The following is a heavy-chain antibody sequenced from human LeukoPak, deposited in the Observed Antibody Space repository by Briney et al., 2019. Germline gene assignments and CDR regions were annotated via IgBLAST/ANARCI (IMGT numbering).Heavy chain of an antibody. J-gene: IGHJ4*02. V-gene: IGHV1-2*02. CDR3: ARQRGEGAYYYGSGSPLD. CDR1: GYTFTVYY. Sequence: ASVKVSCKASGYTFTVYYKHWVRQAPGQGLEWMGWINPNSGGTNYAQKFQRRVTMTRDTSISTAYMELSRLRSDDTAVYYCARQRGEGAYYYGSGSPLDWGQGTLVTVSS. D-gene: IGHD3-10*01. CDR2: INPNSGGT.